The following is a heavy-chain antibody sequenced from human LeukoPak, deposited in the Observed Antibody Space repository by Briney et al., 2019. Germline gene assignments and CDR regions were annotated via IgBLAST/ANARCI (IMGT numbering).Heavy chain of an antibody. J-gene: IGHJ5*02. CDR3: AKHVSGGWYGNWFDR. CDR1: GFTFSIYA. V-gene: IGHV3-23*01. Sequence: AGGPLRLFCAASGFTFSIYAMRGPREAPGEALEGVSAISGSCGSTYYADSVRGRFTLSRDNSKNALYLQMNSLRDEDTAVYYCAKHVSGGWYGNWFDRWGQGTLVTVSS. CDR2: ISGSCGST. D-gene: IGHD6-19*01.